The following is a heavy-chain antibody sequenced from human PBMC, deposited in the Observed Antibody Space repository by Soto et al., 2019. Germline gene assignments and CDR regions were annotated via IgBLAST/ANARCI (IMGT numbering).Heavy chain of an antibody. Sequence: GASVEVSCKASGYTFTNNAIHWVRQAPGQRLEWLGWLNAGNSNREYSQKFQGRIIMTKDTFASTAYMELSSLISEDTAVYYCARGYDFAWGSYRSDAFDIWG. J-gene: IGHJ3*02. CDR1: GYTFTNNA. CDR3: ARGYDFAWGSYRSDAFDI. CDR2: LNAGNSNR. V-gene: IGHV1-3*01. D-gene: IGHD3-16*02.